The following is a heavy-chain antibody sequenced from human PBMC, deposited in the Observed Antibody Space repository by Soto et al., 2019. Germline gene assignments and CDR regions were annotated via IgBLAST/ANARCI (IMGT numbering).Heavy chain of an antibody. CDR2: ISAYNGNT. Sequence: GASVKVSCKASGYTFTSYGISWVRQAPGQGLEWMGWISAYNGNTNYAQKLQGRVTMTTDTSTSTAYMELGSLRSDDTAVYYCARVRDVVVVAATQPFDYWGQGTLVTVSS. V-gene: IGHV1-18*04. D-gene: IGHD2-15*01. CDR3: ARVRDVVVVAATQPFDY. J-gene: IGHJ4*02. CDR1: GYTFTSYG.